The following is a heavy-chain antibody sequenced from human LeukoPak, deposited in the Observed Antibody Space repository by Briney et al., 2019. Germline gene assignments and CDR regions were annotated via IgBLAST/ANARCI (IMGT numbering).Heavy chain of an antibody. Sequence: APVKIPCKTSVYTFTGHHINWVRHAPGQRLEWMGWINPITGNTNFAQKFQGRVTMNRDTSIGTAYMELSRLRSDDTAVYYCARERICCGGSCYHDYWGQGTLVTVSS. D-gene: IGHD2-15*01. CDR3: ARERICCGGSCYHDY. CDR1: VYTFTGHH. V-gene: IGHV1-2*02. J-gene: IGHJ4*02. CDR2: INPITGNT.